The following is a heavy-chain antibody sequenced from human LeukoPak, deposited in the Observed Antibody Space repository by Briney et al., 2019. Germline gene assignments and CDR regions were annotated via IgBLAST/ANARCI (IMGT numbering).Heavy chain of an antibody. CDR2: INPSGGST. V-gene: IGHV1-46*01. J-gene: IGHJ4*02. CDR3: ARDPGPYYESGGAYAY. Sequence: GASVKVSCKASGYTFTSYYMHWVRQAPGQGLEWMGIINPSGGSTSYAQKFQGRVTMTRDMSTSTVYMELSSLRSEDTAVYYCARDPGPYYESGGAYAYWGQETLVTVSS. CDR1: GYTFTSYY. D-gene: IGHD3-22*01.